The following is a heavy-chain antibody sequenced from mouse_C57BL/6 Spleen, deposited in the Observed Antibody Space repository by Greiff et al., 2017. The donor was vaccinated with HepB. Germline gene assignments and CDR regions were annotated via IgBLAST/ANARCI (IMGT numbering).Heavy chain of an antibody. Sequence: EVKVEESGGGLVQPGGSMKLSCVASGFTFSNYWMNWVRQSPEKGLEWVAQIRLKSDNYATHYAESVKGRFTISRDDYKRTVYLQMNNLRAEDTGIYYCTYGYYAMDYWGQGTSVTVSS. D-gene: IGHD1-1*02. CDR2: IRLKSDNYAT. V-gene: IGHV6-3*01. J-gene: IGHJ4*01. CDR1: GFTFSNYW. CDR3: TYGYYAMDY.